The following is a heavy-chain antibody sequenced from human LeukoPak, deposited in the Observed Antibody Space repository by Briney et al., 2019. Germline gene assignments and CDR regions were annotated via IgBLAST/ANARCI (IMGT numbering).Heavy chain of an antibody. D-gene: IGHD6-13*01. CDR1: GGSISSYY. CDR3: ARGAAGTAY. J-gene: IGHJ4*02. V-gene: IGHV4-34*01. CDR2: INHSGST. Sequence: PSETLSLTCTVSGGSISSYYWSWIRQPPGKGLEWIGEINHSGSTNYNPSLKSRVTISVDTSKNQFSLKLSSVTAADTAVYYCARGAAGTAYWGQGTLVTVSS.